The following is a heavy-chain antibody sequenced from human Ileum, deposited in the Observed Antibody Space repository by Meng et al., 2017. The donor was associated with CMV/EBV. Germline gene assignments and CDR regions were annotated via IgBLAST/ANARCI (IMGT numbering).Heavy chain of an antibody. Sequence: QVQLVQSGAEVKRPGSSVKVSGKASGGTLSHYGISWIRQTPGQGLEWMGGIIPIFGTPNYAQKFQGRITITADESTQTVYMELSSLTADDTALYFCARLGQQLVAPPAYFDSWGQGTLVTVSS. D-gene: IGHD1-1*01. CDR3: ARLGQQLVAPPAYFDS. CDR1: GGTLSHYG. CDR2: IIPIFGTP. J-gene: IGHJ4*02. V-gene: IGHV1-69*12.